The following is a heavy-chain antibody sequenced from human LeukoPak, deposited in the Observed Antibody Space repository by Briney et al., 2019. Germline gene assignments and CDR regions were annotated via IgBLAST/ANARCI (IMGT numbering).Heavy chain of an antibody. CDR3: ARDLDSYYFDY. CDR1: GGSISSYY. D-gene: IGHD1-1*01. V-gene: IGHV4-59*01. J-gene: IGHJ4*02. CDR2: IYYSGST. Sequence: SETLSLTCTVSGGSISSYYWSWIRQPPGKGLEWIGYIYYSGSTNYNPSLKSRVTISVDTSKNQFSLKLSSVTAADTAVYYCARDLDSYYFDYWGQGTLVTVSS.